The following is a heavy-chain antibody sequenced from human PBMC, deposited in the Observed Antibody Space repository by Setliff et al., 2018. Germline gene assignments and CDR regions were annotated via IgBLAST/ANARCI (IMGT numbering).Heavy chain of an antibody. V-gene: IGHV4-61*09. D-gene: IGHD1-26*01. J-gene: IGHJ4*02. CDR2: IYTSWST. Sequence: PSETLSLTCAVSGGSISNTFYYWTWIRQPAGKGLEWIGQIYTSWSTNYNPSLKSRVTISVDTSKNQFSLQLSSVTAADTAVYYCARGGGRYHSASWGQGTLVTVSS. CDR1: GGSISNTFYY. CDR3: ARGGGRYHSAS.